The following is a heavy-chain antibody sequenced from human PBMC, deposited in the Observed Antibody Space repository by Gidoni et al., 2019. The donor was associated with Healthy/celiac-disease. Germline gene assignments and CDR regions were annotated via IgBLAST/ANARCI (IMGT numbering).Heavy chain of an antibody. CDR3: ARGHSSGDY. CDR1: GFTFSSYE. Sequence: EAQLVESGGGLVQPGGYLRLSCAASGFTFSSYEMNWVRQAPGKGLEWVSYISSSGSTIYYADSVKGRFTISRDNAKNSLYLQMNSLRAEDTAVYYCARGHSSGDYWGQGTLVTVSS. CDR2: ISSSGSTI. D-gene: IGHD6-19*01. J-gene: IGHJ4*02. V-gene: IGHV3-48*03.